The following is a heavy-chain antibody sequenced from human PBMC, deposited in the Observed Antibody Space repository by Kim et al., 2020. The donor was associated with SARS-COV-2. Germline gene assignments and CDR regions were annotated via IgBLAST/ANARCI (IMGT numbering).Heavy chain of an antibody. CDR1: GFTFSSYG. D-gene: IGHD4-4*01. Sequence: GGSLRLSCAASGFTFSSYGMHWVRQAPGKGLEWVAVISYDGSNKYYADSVKGRFTISRDNSKNTLYVQMNSLRAEDTAVYYCAKDRSVTTVYYYYGMDVWGQGTTVTVSS. V-gene: IGHV3-30*18. CDR2: ISYDGSNK. J-gene: IGHJ6*02. CDR3: AKDRSVTTVYYYYGMDV.